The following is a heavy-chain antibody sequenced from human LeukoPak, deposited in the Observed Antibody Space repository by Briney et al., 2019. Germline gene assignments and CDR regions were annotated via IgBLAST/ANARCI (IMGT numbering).Heavy chain of an antibody. D-gene: IGHD2-2*01. V-gene: IGHV3-53*01. J-gene: IGHJ6*02. Sequence: PGGSLRLSCAASGFTVSSNYMSWVRQAPGKGLEWVSVIYSGGSTYYADSVKGRFTISRDNSKNTLYLQMNSLRAEDTAVYYCARDYAEYGMDVWGQGTTVTVSS. CDR1: GFTVSSNY. CDR3: ARDYAEYGMDV. CDR2: IYSGGST.